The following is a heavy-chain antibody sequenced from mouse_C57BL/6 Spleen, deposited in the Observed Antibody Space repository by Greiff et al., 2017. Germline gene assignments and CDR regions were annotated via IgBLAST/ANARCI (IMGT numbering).Heavy chain of an antibody. CDR1: GYSITSGYY. D-gene: IGHD2-1*01. Sequence: EVKLMESGPGLVKPSQSLSLTCSVTGYSITSGYYWNWIRQFPGNKLEWMGYISYDGSNNYNPSLKNRISITRDTSKNQFFLKLNSVTTEDTATYYCAREEIYYGNYDYWGQGTTLTVSS. CDR3: AREEIYYGNYDY. V-gene: IGHV3-6*01. J-gene: IGHJ2*01. CDR2: ISYDGSN.